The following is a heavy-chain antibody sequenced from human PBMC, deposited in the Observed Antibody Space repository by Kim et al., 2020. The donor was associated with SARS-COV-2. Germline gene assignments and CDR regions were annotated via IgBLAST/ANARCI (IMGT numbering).Heavy chain of an antibody. V-gene: IGHV3-23*01. CDR3: ARGVAY. Sequence: GGSLRLSCAASGLTFSNYVVAWVRQAPGKGLEWGSGITTDGITSYIDSVKGRFTISRDNSKNTMYLQMNNLRGEDTALYFCARGVAYWGRGTLVTVSP. J-gene: IGHJ4*02. CDR1: GLTFSNYV. D-gene: IGHD5-12*01. CDR2: ITTDGIT.